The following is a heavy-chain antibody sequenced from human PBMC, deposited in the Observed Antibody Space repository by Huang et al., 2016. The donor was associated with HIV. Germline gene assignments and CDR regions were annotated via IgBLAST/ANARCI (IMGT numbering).Heavy chain of an antibody. CDR3: ARRYNWNYVAHGFDI. CDR1: GFTFGDYS. CDR2: ISGSSTYV. D-gene: IGHD1-7*01. V-gene: IGHV3-21*06. J-gene: IGHJ3*02. Sequence: EVQLVESGGGLVRPGGSLTVACAASGFTFGDYSRSWVGQAQGKGLEWVSQISGSSTYVYYVDSVKGRFAISRDNAKNLLFLQMNSLRAEDTALYYCARRYNWNYVAHGFDIWGQGTMVTVSS.